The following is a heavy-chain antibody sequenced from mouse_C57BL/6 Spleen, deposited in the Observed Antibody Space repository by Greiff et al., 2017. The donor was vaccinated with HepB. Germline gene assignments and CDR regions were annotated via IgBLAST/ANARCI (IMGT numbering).Heavy chain of an antibody. J-gene: IGHJ4*01. CDR3: ARDDSNYAMDY. D-gene: IGHD2-12*01. Sequence: QVQLQQPGAELVKPGASVKLSCKASGYTFTSYWMQWVKQRPGQGLEWIGEIDPSDSYTNYNQKFKGKATLTVATSSSTAYMQLSSLTSEDSAVYYCARDDSNYAMDYWGQGTSVTVSS. CDR2: IDPSDSYT. V-gene: IGHV1-50*01. CDR1: GYTFTSYW.